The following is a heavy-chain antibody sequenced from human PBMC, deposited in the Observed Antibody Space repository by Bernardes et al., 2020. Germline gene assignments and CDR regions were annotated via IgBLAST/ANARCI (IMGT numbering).Heavy chain of an antibody. Sequence: ASVKVSCKASGYTFTSYGIRWVRQAPGQGLEWMGWSSAYNGNTNYAQKLQGRVTMTTDTSTSTAYMELRSLRFDDTAVYYCARVSLYGMAFVAEEYWGQGTLVTVSS. D-gene: IGHD4-17*01. CDR1: GYTFTSYG. CDR3: ARVSLYGMAFVAEEY. CDR2: SSAYNGNT. J-gene: IGHJ4*02. V-gene: IGHV1-18*01.